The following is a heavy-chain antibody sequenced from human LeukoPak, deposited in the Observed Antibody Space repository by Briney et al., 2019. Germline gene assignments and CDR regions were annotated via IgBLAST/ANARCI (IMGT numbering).Heavy chain of an antibody. V-gene: IGHV4-38-2*01. CDR2: IYHSGST. CDR1: GYSISSGYY. D-gene: IGHD1-26*01. J-gene: IGHJ4*02. Sequence: SETLSLTCAVSGYSISSGYYWGGIRQPPGKGLEWIGSIYHSGSTYYNPSLKSRVTISVDMSKNQFSLKLSSVTAADTAVYYCARVRSDSGSSNWGQGTLVTVSS. CDR3: ARVRSDSGSSN.